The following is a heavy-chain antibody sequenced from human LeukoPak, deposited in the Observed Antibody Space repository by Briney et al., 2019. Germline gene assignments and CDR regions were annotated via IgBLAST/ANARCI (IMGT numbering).Heavy chain of an antibody. Sequence: PSETLSLTCAVYGGSFSGYYWSWIRQPPGKGLEWIGEINHSGSTNYNPSLKSRVTISVDTSKNQFSLKLSSVTAADTAVYYCARGLSYLRLHHYMDVWGKGTTVTVSS. CDR3: ARGLSYLRLHHYMDV. J-gene: IGHJ6*03. CDR2: INHSGST. D-gene: IGHD3-10*01. V-gene: IGHV4-34*01. CDR1: GGSFSGYY.